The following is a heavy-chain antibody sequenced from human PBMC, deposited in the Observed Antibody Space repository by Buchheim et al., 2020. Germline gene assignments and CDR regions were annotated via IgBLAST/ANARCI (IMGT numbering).Heavy chain of an antibody. CDR1: GYTFTSYD. Sequence: QVQLVQSGAEVKKPGASVKVSCKASGYTFTSYDINWVRQATGQGLEWMGWMNPNSGNTGYAQKFQGRVTMTRNTSISTASMELSSLRSEDTAVYYCASRICSGGSCYPDTQIYYGMDVWGQGTT. D-gene: IGHD2-15*01. CDR3: ASRICSGGSCYPDTQIYYGMDV. CDR2: MNPNSGNT. J-gene: IGHJ6*02. V-gene: IGHV1-8*01.